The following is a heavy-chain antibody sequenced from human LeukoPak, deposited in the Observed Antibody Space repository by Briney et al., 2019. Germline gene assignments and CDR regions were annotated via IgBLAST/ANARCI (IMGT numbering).Heavy chain of an antibody. J-gene: IGHJ6*04. CDR2: INTNTGNP. V-gene: IGHV7-4-1*02. CDR3: ARDSAAPQDIVVVPAATIMDV. Sequence: ASVKVSCKASGYTFTSYAMNWVRQAPGQGLEWMGWINTNTGNPTYAQGFTGRFVFSLDTSVSTAYLQISSLKAEDTAVYYCARDSAAPQDIVVVPAATIMDVWGKGTTVTVSS. CDR1: GYTFTSYA. D-gene: IGHD2-2*01.